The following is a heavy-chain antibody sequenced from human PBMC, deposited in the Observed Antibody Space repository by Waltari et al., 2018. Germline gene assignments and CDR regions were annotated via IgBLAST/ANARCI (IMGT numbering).Heavy chain of an antibody. J-gene: IGHJ6*02. CDR2: IYSGGVT. V-gene: IGHV3-53*02. CDR1: GLRVNDNY. Sequence: EVQLAETGGGLIQPGGSLRLSCAASGLRVNDNYRTWVRQAQGKGLQWVSLIYSGGVTYYADFVQGRFTISRDKYKNTLYLQMNSLRAEDSAVYYCARGTSQLFYGLDIWGQGTTVTVSS. D-gene: IGHD1-1*01. CDR3: ARGTSQLFYGLDI.